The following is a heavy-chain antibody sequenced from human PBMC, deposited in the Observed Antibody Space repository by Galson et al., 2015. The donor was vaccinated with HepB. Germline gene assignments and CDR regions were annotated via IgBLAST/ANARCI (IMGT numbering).Heavy chain of an antibody. D-gene: IGHD3-10*01. Sequence: SLRLSCAASGFTFSHHWITWVRQAPGKGLEWVANINQDGSEKNYVDAMKGRFTISRDNAKNSLYLQMNSLRAEDTAVYYCARDFYGLWFGPGAFDYWGQGTLVTVSS. CDR3: ARDFYGLWFGPGAFDY. CDR1: GFTFSHHW. V-gene: IGHV3-7*01. J-gene: IGHJ4*02. CDR2: INQDGSEK.